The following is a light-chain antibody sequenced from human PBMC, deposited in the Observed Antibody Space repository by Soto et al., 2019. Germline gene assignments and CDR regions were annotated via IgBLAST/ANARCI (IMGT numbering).Light chain of an antibody. CDR1: SGDVGGYNY. J-gene: IGLJ1*01. V-gene: IGLV2-14*01. CDR2: AVT. CDR3: CSYTGASTYV. Sequence: QSVLTQPASVSGSPGQSVTISCAGTSGDVGGYNYVSWYQQHPGKAPKLMIRAVTNRPSGVSNRFSGSKSGNTASLTISSLQAEDEADYYCCSYTGASTYVFGTGTKVTVL.